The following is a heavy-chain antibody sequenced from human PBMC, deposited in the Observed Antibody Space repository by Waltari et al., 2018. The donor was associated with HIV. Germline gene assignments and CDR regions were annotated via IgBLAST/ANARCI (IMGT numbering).Heavy chain of an antibody. J-gene: IGHJ6*02. Sequence: QLQLQESGPGLVKPSETLSLTCTVSGGSISSSSYYWGWIRQPPGKGLEWIGSIYYSGSTYYNPSLKSRVTISVDTSKNQFSLKLSSVTAADTAVYYCARTIAAAVYYGMDVWGQGTTVTVSS. CDR1: GGSISSSSYY. D-gene: IGHD6-13*01. CDR2: IYYSGST. V-gene: IGHV4-39*07. CDR3: ARTIAAAVYYGMDV.